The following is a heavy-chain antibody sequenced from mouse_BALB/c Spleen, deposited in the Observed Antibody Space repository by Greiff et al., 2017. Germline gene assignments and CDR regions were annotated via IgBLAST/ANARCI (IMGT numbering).Heavy chain of an antibody. CDR2: INPSTGYT. CDR3: NSYDYGY. Sequence: VQLQQSGAELAKPGASVKMSCKASGYTFTSYWMHWVKQRPGQGLEWIGYINPSTGYTEYNQKFKDKATLTADKSSSTAYMQLSSLTSEDSAVYYCNSYDYGYWGQGTTLTVSS. V-gene: IGHV1-7*01. D-gene: IGHD2-4*01. J-gene: IGHJ2*01. CDR1: GYTFTSYW.